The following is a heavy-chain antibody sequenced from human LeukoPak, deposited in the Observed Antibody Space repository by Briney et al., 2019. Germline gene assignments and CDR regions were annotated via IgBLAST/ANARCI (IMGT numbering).Heavy chain of an antibody. Sequence: ASVKVSCKASGYTFTGYYMHWVRQAPGQGLEWMGWINPNSGGTNYAQKFQGRVTMTRDTSISTAYMELSRLRSDDTAVYYCARGHPKYCSSTSCYTAPVLTWFDPWGQGTLVTVSS. D-gene: IGHD2-2*02. J-gene: IGHJ5*02. CDR2: INPNSGGT. V-gene: IGHV1-2*02. CDR3: ARGHPKYCSSTSCYTAPVLTWFDP. CDR1: GYTFTGYY.